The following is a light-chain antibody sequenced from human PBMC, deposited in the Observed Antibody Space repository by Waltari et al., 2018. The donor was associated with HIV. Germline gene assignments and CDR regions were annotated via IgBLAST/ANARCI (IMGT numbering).Light chain of an antibody. CDR1: LSNIGNNY. J-gene: IGLJ2*01. V-gene: IGLV1-51*01. CDR3: ATWDASLRGVV. CDR2: DNN. Sequence: QSVLTQSPSVSAAPRQMVTISCSGSLSNIGNNYVSWYQHFPGAAPKLLIYDNNRRPSGIPDRFSASKSGTSVTLGITGLQTGDEADYYCATWDASLRGVVFGGGTKLTVL.